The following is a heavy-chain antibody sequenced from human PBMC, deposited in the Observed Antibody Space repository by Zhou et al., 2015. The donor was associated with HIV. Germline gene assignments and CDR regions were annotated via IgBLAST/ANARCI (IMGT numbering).Heavy chain of an antibody. D-gene: IGHD6-13*01. CDR1: GYIFTNFD. V-gene: IGHV1-8*01. CDR2: MNPKSGNT. Sequence: QVQLVQSGAEVKKPGASVKVSCKASGYIFTNFDINWVRQAAGQGLEWMGWMNPKSGNTGYAQRFQGRVTMTRNTSISTAYMELSSLKSEDTAVYYCARAGYSTDWSYRYYFDFWSQGTLVTVSS. CDR3: ARAGYSTDWSYRYYFDF. J-gene: IGHJ4*02.